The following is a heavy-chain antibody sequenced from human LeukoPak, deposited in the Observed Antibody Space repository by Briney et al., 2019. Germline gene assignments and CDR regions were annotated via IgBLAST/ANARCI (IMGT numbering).Heavy chain of an antibody. J-gene: IGHJ4*02. CDR1: GFTFSNAW. Sequence: GGSLRLSCAASGFTFSNAWMSWVRQAPGKGLEWVGRIKSKTDGGTTDYAAPVKGRFTISRDDSKNTLYLQMNSQKTEDTAVYYCTTSSSPAVFGYWGQGTLVTVSS. CDR2: IKSKTDGGTT. V-gene: IGHV3-15*01. D-gene: IGHD6-6*01. CDR3: TTSSSPAVFGY.